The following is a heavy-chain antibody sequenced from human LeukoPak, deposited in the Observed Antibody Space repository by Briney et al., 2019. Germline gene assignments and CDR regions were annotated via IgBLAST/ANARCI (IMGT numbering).Heavy chain of an antibody. CDR3: AREGTIAAAADY. D-gene: IGHD6-13*01. CDR1: GDRFESLA. J-gene: IGHJ4*02. Sequence: SVKVSCKASGDRFESLAITWVRQAPGQGLEWMGGIIPLLEETNYAQKFQGRVTITADESTSTAYMELSSLRSEDTAVYYCAREGTIAAAADYWGQGTLVTVSS. V-gene: IGHV1-69*01. CDR2: IIPLLEET.